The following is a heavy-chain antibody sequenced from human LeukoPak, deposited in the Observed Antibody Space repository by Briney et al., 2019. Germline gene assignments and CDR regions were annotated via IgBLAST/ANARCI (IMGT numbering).Heavy chain of an antibody. CDR3: AKERDYGPADY. D-gene: IGHD4/OR15-4a*01. V-gene: IGHV3-23*01. J-gene: IGHJ4*02. CDR1: GFIFNKHA. Sequence: PGGSLRLSCVASGFIFNKHAMSWGRQAPGKGLEWVSGLSGSGSSTDYADSAKGRFTVSRDNSKNTLFLQMNSLRAEDTAIYYCAKERDYGPADYWGQGTLVTVSS. CDR2: LSGSGSST.